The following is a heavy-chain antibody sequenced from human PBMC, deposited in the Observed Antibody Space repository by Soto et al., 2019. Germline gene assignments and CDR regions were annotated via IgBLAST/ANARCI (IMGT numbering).Heavy chain of an antibody. J-gene: IGHJ6*02. V-gene: IGHV6-1*01. Sequence: SQTLSLTCAISGDSVSSDTASWIWIRHSPSRGLDWLGRTYYKSKWNNDYALSVKSRITISPDTSQNQFSLDLDSVTPEDTAVYHCLGVTLFRGMDVWGQGTPVTVSS. CDR1: GDSVSSDTAS. CDR3: LGVTLFRGMDV. D-gene: IGHD3-10*01. CDR2: TYYKSKWNN.